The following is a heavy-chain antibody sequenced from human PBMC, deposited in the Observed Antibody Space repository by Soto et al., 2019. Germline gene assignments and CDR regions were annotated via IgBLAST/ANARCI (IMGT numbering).Heavy chain of an antibody. Sequence: EVQLLESGGGLVQPGGSLRLSCAASGFMFSNYGMSWVRQAPGKGLEWVSDIRGSGGSTYYADSVKGRFTISRDSSKNTLFVQVNSLRAEDTAVYYCARAFGRGSYYFVFDYWVQGTLVTASS. CDR1: GFMFSNYG. D-gene: IGHD1-26*01. CDR3: ARAFGRGSYYFVFDY. J-gene: IGHJ4*02. V-gene: IGHV3-23*01. CDR2: IRGSGGST.